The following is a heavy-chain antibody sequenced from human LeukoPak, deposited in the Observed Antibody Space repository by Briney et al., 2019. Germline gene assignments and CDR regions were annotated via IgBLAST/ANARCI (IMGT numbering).Heavy chain of an antibody. CDR3: ATTWRWIQPRYDY. CDR2: ISAYNGNT. D-gene: IGHD5-18*01. Sequence: ASVKVSCKASGYTFTSYGISWVRQAPGQGLEWMGWISAYNGNTNYAQKLQGRVTMTEDTSTDTAYMELSSLRSDDTAVFYCATTWRWIQPRYDYWGQGTLVTVSS. CDR1: GYTFTSYG. V-gene: IGHV1-18*01. J-gene: IGHJ4*02.